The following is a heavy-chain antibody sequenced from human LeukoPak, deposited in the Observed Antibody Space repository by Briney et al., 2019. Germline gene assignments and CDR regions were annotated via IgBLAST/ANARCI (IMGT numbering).Heavy chain of an antibody. CDR2: SNDSGGT. CDR1: GGTFSGYY. J-gene: IGHJ1*01. Sequence: PSETLSLTCAVYGGTFSGYYWSWIRQPPGKRLEWVGESNDSGGTNYNPSLKSRVTISADKSKNQVSLKLSSVTAADTAVYYCATHYDSSGYPPRRYFQHWGQGTLVTVSS. D-gene: IGHD3-22*01. V-gene: IGHV4-34*08. CDR3: ATHYDSSGYPPRRYFQH.